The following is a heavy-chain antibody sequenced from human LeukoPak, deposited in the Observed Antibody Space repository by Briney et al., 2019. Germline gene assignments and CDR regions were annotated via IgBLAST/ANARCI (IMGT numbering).Heavy chain of an antibody. D-gene: IGHD4-17*01. CDR1: GSSITSTYY. J-gene: IGHJ4*02. CDR3: VSDYGDSLDY. Sequence: WETLSLTCAVSGSSITSTYYWGWVRQSPGKGLEWIVSMHHSGSTYHNPSLKSRAIISLDTSKNQFSLKLSSVTAADTAVYYCVSDYGDSLDYWGQGTLVTVSS. V-gene: IGHV4-38-2*01. CDR2: MHHSGST.